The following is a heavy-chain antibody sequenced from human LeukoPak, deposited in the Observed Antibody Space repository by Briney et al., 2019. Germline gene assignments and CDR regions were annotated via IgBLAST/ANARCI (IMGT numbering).Heavy chain of an antibody. D-gene: IGHD6-6*01. Sequence: GGSLRLSCATSRFTFSDYTMNWVRQAPGKGVGWVSYICSTSNTIYYADSVKGRFTISRDNTKNSLYLQINSLRDADRAVYYCWRFSSVAAQNWGQGTLVTVSS. CDR2: ICSTSNTI. CDR3: WRFSSVAAQN. CDR1: RFTFSDYT. J-gene: IGHJ4*02. V-gene: IGHV3-48*02.